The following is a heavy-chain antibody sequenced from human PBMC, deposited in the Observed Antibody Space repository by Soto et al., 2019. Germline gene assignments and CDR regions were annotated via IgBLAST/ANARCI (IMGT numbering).Heavy chain of an antibody. CDR1: GFTFRGYS. CDR3: ARDPITSFGVAMDYYYGMDV. V-gene: IGHV3-48*02. CDR2: ISSSSSTI. Sequence: GGSLRLSCAASGFTFRGYSMNWVRQAPGKGLEWVSYISSSSSTIYYSDTVRGRFTNSTDNAKTSLSLQMNSMRDEDTSVYYCARDPITSFGVAMDYYYGMDVWGQGTTVTVSS. D-gene: IGHD3-3*01. J-gene: IGHJ6*02.